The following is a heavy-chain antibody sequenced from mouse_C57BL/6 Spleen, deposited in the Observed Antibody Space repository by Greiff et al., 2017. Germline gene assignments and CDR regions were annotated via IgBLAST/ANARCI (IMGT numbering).Heavy chain of an antibody. D-gene: IGHD3-1*01. CDR2: IYPGDGDT. CDR1: GYAFSSYW. Sequence: VQLQQSGAELVKPGASVKISCKASGYAFSSYWMNWVKQRPGKGLEWIGQIYPGDGDTNYNGKFKGKATLTADKSSSTAYMQLSSLTAEDSAVYFCARLSRGYYFDYWGQGTTLTVSS. CDR3: ARLSRGYYFDY. V-gene: IGHV1-80*01. J-gene: IGHJ2*01.